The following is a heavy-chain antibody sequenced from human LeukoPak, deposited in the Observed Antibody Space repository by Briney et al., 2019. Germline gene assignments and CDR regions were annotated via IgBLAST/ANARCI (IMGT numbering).Heavy chain of an antibody. D-gene: IGHD3-22*01. J-gene: IGHJ4*02. Sequence: PSEILSLTCTVSGGSISSYYWSWIRQPPGKGLEWIGYIYYSGSTNYNPSLKSRVTISVDTSKNQFSLKLSSVTAADTAVYYCARVHYDSSGYDFDYWGQGTLVTVSS. V-gene: IGHV4-59*01. CDR2: IYYSGST. CDR3: ARVHYDSSGYDFDY. CDR1: GGSISSYY.